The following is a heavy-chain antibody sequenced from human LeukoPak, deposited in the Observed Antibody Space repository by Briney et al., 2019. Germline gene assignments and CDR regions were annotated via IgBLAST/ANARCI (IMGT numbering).Heavy chain of an antibody. D-gene: IGHD1-26*01. CDR3: VRDLGGRSGH. Sequence: GGSLRLSCAASGFTFSSNWMHWVRQAPGKGLVWVSRINEDGSTTNYADSVKGRSTIFRDNAKNTLHLQMNSLRAEDTAVYYCVRDLGGRSGHWGQGTLVTVSS. J-gene: IGHJ4*02. CDR2: INEDGSTT. V-gene: IGHV3-74*01. CDR1: GFTFSSNW.